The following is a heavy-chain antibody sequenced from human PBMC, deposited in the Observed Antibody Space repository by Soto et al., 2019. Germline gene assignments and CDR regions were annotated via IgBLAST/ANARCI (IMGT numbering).Heavy chain of an antibody. J-gene: IGHJ1*01. Sequence: GGSLRLSCAASGFTVSSNYMSWVRQAPGKGLEWVSVIYSGGSTYYADSVKGRFTICRDNSKNTLYLQMNNLRAEDTAVYYCARGGRGYDFWSGYYTAEYFQHWGQGTLVTVSS. CDR1: GFTVSSNY. CDR2: IYSGGST. D-gene: IGHD3-3*01. CDR3: ARGGRGYDFWSGYYTAEYFQH. V-gene: IGHV3-53*01.